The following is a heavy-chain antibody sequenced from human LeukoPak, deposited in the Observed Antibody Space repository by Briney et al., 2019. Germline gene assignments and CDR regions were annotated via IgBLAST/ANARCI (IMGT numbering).Heavy chain of an antibody. CDR2: IYYSGRT. V-gene: IGHV4-59*01. D-gene: IGHD2/OR15-2a*01. CDR1: GGSISSYY. Sequence: SETLPLTCTVSGGSISSYYWSWIRQPPGRGLEWTGYIYYSGRTNYNPSLKSRVTISVDTSKNQFSLKLSSVTAADTAVYYCARGPNRYYFDYWGQGTLVTVSS. J-gene: IGHJ4*02. CDR3: ARGPNRYYFDY.